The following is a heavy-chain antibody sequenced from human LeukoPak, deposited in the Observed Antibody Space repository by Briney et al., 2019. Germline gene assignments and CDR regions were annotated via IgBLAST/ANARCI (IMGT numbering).Heavy chain of an antibody. Sequence: GGSLSLSCAASGFTFSSYWMHWVRQAPGKGLVWVSRINSDGSSTSYADSVKGRFTISRDNAKNTLYLQMNSLRAEDTAVYYCARDGNGYYYMDVWGKGTTVTVSS. CDR2: INSDGSST. V-gene: IGHV3-74*01. CDR3: ARDGNGYYYMDV. J-gene: IGHJ6*03. D-gene: IGHD4-23*01. CDR1: GFTFSSYW.